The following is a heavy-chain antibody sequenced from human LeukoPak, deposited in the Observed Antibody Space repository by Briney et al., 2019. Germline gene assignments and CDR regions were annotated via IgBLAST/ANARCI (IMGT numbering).Heavy chain of an antibody. D-gene: IGHD3-10*01. CDR3: ATLTPVRGVFDY. Sequence: SETLSLNCTVSGGSISSGSYYWSWIRQPAGKGLEWIGRIYTSGSTNYNPSLKSRVTISVDTSKNQFSLKLSSVTAADTAVYYCATLTPVRGVFDYWGQRTLVTVSS. V-gene: IGHV4-61*02. J-gene: IGHJ4*02. CDR2: IYTSGST. CDR1: GGSISSGSYY.